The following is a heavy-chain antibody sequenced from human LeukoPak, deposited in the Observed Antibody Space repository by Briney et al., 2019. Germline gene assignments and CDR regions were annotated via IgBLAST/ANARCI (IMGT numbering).Heavy chain of an antibody. D-gene: IGHD4-11*01. Sequence: GGSLRLSCAASGFTLSTYDMHWVRQAPGKGLEWVSTIITTGGVSDYADSVKGRFTISRDNAKNSLYLQMNSLRAEDTAVYYCASKVRDWFDPWGQGTLVTVSS. CDR2: IITTGGVS. J-gene: IGHJ5*02. CDR3: ASKVRDWFDP. CDR1: GFTLSTYD. V-gene: IGHV3-21*01.